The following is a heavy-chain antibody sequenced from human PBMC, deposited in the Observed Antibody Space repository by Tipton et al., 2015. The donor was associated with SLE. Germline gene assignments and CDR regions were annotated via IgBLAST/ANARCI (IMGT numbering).Heavy chain of an antibody. V-gene: IGHV4-59*01. CDR1: GGSIGGYS. Sequence: TLSLTCSVSGGSIGGYSWSWVRQPPGKGLEWIGYIYYSGSSNYNPSLKSRVTVSVDTSENQFSLKLSSVTAADTAVYYCARDRYCGGGSCFDWYFDLWGRGTLVTVSS. CDR3: ARDRYCGGGSCFDWYFDL. CDR2: IYYSGSS. D-gene: IGHD2-15*01. J-gene: IGHJ2*01.